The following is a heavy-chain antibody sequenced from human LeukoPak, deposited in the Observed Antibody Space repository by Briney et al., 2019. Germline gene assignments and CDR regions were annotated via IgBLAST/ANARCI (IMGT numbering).Heavy chain of an antibody. Sequence: GGSLRLSCVASGFTFSSNCMHWVRQGPGQGLVWVSRINSDGSETRHADSVKGRFTISRDNAKNTLYLLMNSLRAEDTAVYYCARAGGGILAYSLDLWGQGTMVTVSS. V-gene: IGHV3-74*01. CDR1: GFTFSSNC. CDR2: INSDGSET. D-gene: IGHD1-26*01. J-gene: IGHJ3*01. CDR3: ARAGGGILAYSLDL.